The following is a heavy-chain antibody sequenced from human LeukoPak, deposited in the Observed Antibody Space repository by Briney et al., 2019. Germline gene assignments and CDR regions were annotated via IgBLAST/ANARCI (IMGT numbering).Heavy chain of an antibody. CDR2: ISYDGSNK. CDR3: AREATISTPNGL. J-gene: IGHJ4*02. V-gene: IGHV3-30*14. D-gene: IGHD5-12*01. CDR1: GFTFSSYA. Sequence: GRSLRLSCAASGFTFSSYAMHWVRQAPGKGLEWVAVISYDGSNKYYADSVKGRFTISRDNSKNTLYLQMNSLRAEDTAVYYCAREATISTPNGLWGQGTLVTVSS.